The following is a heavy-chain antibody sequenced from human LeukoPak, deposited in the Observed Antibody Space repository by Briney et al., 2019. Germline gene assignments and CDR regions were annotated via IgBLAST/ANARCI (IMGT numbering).Heavy chain of an antibody. D-gene: IGHD2-21*02. V-gene: IGHV4-34*01. Sequence: SETLSLTCAVYGGSFSDYYWTWIRQPPGKGLEWIGEINHSGSTNHNPSLESRVTISVDTSKNQFSLKLRSVTAADTAVYYCARRYSGGGCYNYWGQGTLITVSS. CDR3: ARRYSGGGCYNY. CDR1: GGSFSDYY. CDR2: INHSGST. J-gene: IGHJ4*02.